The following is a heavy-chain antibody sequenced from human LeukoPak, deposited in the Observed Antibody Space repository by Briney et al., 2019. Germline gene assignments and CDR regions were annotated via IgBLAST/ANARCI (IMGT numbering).Heavy chain of an antibody. CDR1: GFTLSNAG. Sequence: GGSLRLSCAASGFTLSNAGMNWVRQAPGKGLEWVSDISSSGSTIYYADSVKGRFTISRDNSKNSLYLQMNSLRAEDTAVYYCASMVRGATTPDDSWGQGTLVTVSS. D-gene: IGHD3-10*01. CDR2: ISSSGSTI. J-gene: IGHJ4*02. V-gene: IGHV3-48*01. CDR3: ASMVRGATTPDDS.